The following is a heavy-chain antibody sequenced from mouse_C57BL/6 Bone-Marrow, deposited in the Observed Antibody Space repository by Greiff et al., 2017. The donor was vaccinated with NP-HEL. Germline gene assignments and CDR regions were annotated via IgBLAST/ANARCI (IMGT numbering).Heavy chain of an antibody. CDR1: GYTFTGYW. D-gene: IGHD4-1*01. Sequence: QVQLQQSGAELMKPGASVKLSCKATGYTFTGYWIEWVKQRPGHGLEWIGEILPGSGSTNYNEKFKGKATFTADTSSNTAYMQLSSLTTEDSAIYDCARWDLGNDAGFAYWGQGTLVTVSA. J-gene: IGHJ3*01. CDR2: ILPGSGST. CDR3: ARWDLGNDAGFAY. V-gene: IGHV1-9*01.